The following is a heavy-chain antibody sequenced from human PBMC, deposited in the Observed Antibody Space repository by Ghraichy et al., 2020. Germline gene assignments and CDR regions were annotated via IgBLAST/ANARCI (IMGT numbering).Heavy chain of an antibody. D-gene: IGHD3-10*01. J-gene: IGHJ6*02. Sequence: GGSLRLSCAASGFTFSSYSMNWVRQAPGKGLEWVSYISSSSSTIYYAASVKGRFTNSRDNAKNSLYLQMNSLRDEDTAVYYCARIGELSGYYYYYGMDVWGQGTTVTVSS. V-gene: IGHV3-48*02. CDR2: ISSSSSTI. CDR1: GFTFSSYS. CDR3: ARIGELSGYYYYYGMDV.